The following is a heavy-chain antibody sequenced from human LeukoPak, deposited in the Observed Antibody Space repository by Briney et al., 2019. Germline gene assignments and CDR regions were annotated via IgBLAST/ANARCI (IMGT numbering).Heavy chain of an antibody. CDR3: ARDRVEYCSSTSCYLEGYYYYYYMDV. CDR1: RFTFSSYS. Sequence: GGSLRLSCAASRFTFSSYSMNWVRQAPGKGLEWVSSISSSSSYIYYADSVKGRFTISRDNAKNSLYLQMNSLRAEDTAVYYCARDRVEYCSSTSCYLEGYYYYYYMDVWGKGTTVTVSS. J-gene: IGHJ6*03. D-gene: IGHD2-2*01. V-gene: IGHV3-21*04. CDR2: ISSSSSYI.